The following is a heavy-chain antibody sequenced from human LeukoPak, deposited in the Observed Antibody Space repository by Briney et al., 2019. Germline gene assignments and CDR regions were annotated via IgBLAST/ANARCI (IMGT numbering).Heavy chain of an antibody. Sequence: PGGSLRLSCAASGFTFSNAWMSWVRQAPGKGLEWVGRIKSKTDGGTTDYAAPVKGRFTISRDDSKNTLYLQMNSLRAEDTAVYYCARDWWDSSGYFDYWGQGTLVTVSS. CDR2: IKSKTDGGTT. J-gene: IGHJ4*02. CDR1: GFTFSNAW. V-gene: IGHV3-15*01. CDR3: ARDWWDSSGYFDY. D-gene: IGHD3-22*01.